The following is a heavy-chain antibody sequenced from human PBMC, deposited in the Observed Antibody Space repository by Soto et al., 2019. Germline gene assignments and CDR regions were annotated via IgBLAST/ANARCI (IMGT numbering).Heavy chain of an antibody. Sequence: QVQLQQWGAGLLKPSETLSLTCAVYGGSFSGYYWSWIRQPPGKGLEWIGEINHSGSTNYNPSLKSRVTISVDTSKNQFSLKLSSVTAADTAVYYCARGPKITMIVVAKAYYFDYWGQGTLVTVSS. CDR1: GGSFSGYY. D-gene: IGHD3-22*01. V-gene: IGHV4-34*01. CDR3: ARGPKITMIVVAKAYYFDY. J-gene: IGHJ4*02. CDR2: INHSGST.